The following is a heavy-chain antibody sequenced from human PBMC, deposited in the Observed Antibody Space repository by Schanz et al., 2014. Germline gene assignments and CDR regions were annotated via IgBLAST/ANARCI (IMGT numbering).Heavy chain of an antibody. CDR3: ARGIITMVRGGDVGAFDI. CDR1: GFTFRSYG. V-gene: IGHV3-33*01. CDR2: ISYDGSSK. Sequence: QVQLVESGGGVVQPGGSLRLSCAASGFTFRSYGMHWVRQAPGKGLEWVALISYDGSSKNHADSVQGRFTISRDNSKNALYLQMDSLRAEDTAVYYCARGIITMVRGGDVGAFDIWGQGTMVNVSS. D-gene: IGHD3-10*01. J-gene: IGHJ3*02.